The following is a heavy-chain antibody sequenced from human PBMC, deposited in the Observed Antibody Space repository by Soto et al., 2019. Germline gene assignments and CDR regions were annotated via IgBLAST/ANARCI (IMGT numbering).Heavy chain of an antibody. Sequence: PGGSLRLSCAASGFTVSSNYMSWVRQAPGKGLEWVSVIYSGGSTYYADSVKGRFTISRDNSKNTLYLQMNSLRAEDTAVYYCARDHSDWDLAWFDPWGQGTLVTVS. CDR2: IYSGGST. D-gene: IGHD2-21*01. CDR1: GFTVSSNY. CDR3: ARDHSDWDLAWFDP. J-gene: IGHJ5*02. V-gene: IGHV3-66*01.